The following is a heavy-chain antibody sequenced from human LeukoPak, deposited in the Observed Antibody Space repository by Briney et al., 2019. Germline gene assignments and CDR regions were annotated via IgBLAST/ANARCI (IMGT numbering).Heavy chain of an antibody. J-gene: IGHJ4*02. CDR1: GFTFSSYS. D-gene: IGHD6-25*01. Sequence: GSLRLSCAASGFTFSSYSMNWVRQAPGKGLEWVSSISSSSSYIYYADSVKGRFTISRDNAKNSLYLQMNSLRAEDTAVYYCARDKPSYSSATNDYWGQGTLVTVSS. V-gene: IGHV3-21*01. CDR2: ISSSSSYI. CDR3: ARDKPSYSSATNDY.